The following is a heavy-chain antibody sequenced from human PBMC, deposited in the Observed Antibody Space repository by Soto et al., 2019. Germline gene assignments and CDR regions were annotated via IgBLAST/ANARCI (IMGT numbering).Heavy chain of an antibody. J-gene: IGHJ4*02. CDR3: ARSYSSGWYVRFDY. D-gene: IGHD6-19*01. CDR2: INAGNGNT. CDR1: GYTFTSYA. Sequence: SVKVSCKASGYTFTSYAMHWVRQAPGQRLEWMGWINAGNGNTKYSQKFQGRVTITRDTSASTAYMELSSLRSEDTAVYYCARSYSSGWYVRFDYWGQGTLVTVSS. V-gene: IGHV1-3*01.